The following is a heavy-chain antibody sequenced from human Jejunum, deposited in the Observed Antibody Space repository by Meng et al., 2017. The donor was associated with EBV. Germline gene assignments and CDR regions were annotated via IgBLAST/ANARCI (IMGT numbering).Heavy chain of an antibody. CDR1: GGISNTYG. CDR2: IIPVSGPA. V-gene: IGHV1-69*01. CDR3: ATLRGVQLWSPRLDP. D-gene: IGHD5-18*01. J-gene: IGHJ5*01. Sequence: QVPLVQSGAEVKKPGSSVKVSCKASGGISNTYGIAWVRQAPGQGLEWMGGIIPVSGPANYAQNFQGRVTITADESTSTAYMELSSLKSEDTAVYYCATLRGVQLWSPRLDPWGQGTLVTVSS.